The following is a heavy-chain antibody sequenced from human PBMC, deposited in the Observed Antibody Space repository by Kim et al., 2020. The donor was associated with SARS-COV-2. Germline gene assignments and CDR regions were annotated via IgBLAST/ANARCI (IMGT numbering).Heavy chain of an antibody. CDR3: ARDGYSYDQGYYYGMDV. V-gene: IGHV3-7*03. J-gene: IGHJ6*02. Sequence: GGSLRLSCAASGFTFSSYWMSWVRQAPGKGLEWVANIKQDGSEKYYVDSVKGRFTISRDNAKNSLYLQMNSLRAEDTAVYYCARDGYSYDQGYYYGMDVWGQGTTVTVSS. CDR1: GFTFSSYW. D-gene: IGHD5-18*01. CDR2: IKQDGSEK.